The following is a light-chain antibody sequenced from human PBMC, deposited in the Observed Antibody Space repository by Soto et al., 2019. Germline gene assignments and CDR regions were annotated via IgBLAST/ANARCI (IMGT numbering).Light chain of an antibody. CDR3: SSYTTSSSYV. V-gene: IGLV2-14*01. CDR1: SSDVGAFIY. J-gene: IGLJ1*01. Sequence: QSVLTQPASVSGSPGQSITISCTGTSSDVGAFIYVSWYQQHPGKAPKLMIYDVNNRPSGVSNRFSGSKSGNTASLTISGRQAEDEADYYCSSYTTSSSYVFGAGTKLTVL. CDR2: DVN.